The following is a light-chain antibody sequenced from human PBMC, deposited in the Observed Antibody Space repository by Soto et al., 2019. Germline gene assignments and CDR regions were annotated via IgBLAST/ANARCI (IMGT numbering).Light chain of an antibody. Sequence: QSALTQPASVSGSPGQSITISCTGTSSDVGGYNFVSWYQQHPDRAPKLMIYEVTNRPSGISNRFSGSKSGNTASLTISGLQVEDEADYYCSSYTSSSALVFGRGTKLTVL. J-gene: IGLJ2*01. V-gene: IGLV2-14*01. CDR3: SSYTSSSALV. CDR1: SSDVGGYNF. CDR2: EVT.